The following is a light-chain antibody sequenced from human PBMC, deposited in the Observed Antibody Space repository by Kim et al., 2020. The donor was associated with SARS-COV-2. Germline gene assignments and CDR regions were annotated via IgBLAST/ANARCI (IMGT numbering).Light chain of an antibody. Sequence: FMLTQPHSVSESPGKTVTISCTRSSGSIDSNYVQWYQQRPGSSPTTVIYEDNQRPSGVPDRFSGSIDSSSNSASLTISGLKTEDEADYYCQSYDGSNHWVFGGGTKLTVL. J-gene: IGLJ3*02. CDR1: SGSIDSNY. V-gene: IGLV6-57*01. CDR2: EDN. CDR3: QSYDGSNHWV.